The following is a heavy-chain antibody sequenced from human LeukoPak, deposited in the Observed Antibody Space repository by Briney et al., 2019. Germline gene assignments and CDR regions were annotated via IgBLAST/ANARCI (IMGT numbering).Heavy chain of an antibody. D-gene: IGHD4/OR15-4a*01. CDR2: IYSGGST. Sequence: SETLSLTCTVSGGSISNGFFYWTWIRQHPGNGLEWIGYIYSGGSTYYNPSLESRVTISLDTSKNQFSLKLTSVTAADTAVYYCARDLETIDPWGQGTLVTVSP. CDR3: ARDLETIDP. J-gene: IGHJ5*02. V-gene: IGHV4-31*03. CDR1: GGSISNGFFY.